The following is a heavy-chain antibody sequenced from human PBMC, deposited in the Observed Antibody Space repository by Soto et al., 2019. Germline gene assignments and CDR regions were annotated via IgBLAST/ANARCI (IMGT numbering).Heavy chain of an antibody. D-gene: IGHD1-26*01. Sequence: KPSETLSLTCTVSGGSISGGGYYWIWVRHHPGKGLEWIGYIYDSGSTYYNSALKSRLTISIDTSKKQFSLKLSSMTAADTAVYYCARGKGRSFFDYWGQGTLVTVSS. J-gene: IGHJ4*02. CDR2: IYDSGST. CDR1: GGSISGGGYY. CDR3: ARGKGRSFFDY. V-gene: IGHV4-31*03.